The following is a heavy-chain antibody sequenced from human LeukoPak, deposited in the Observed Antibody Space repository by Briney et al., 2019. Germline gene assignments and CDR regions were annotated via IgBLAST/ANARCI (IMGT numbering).Heavy chain of an antibody. CDR2: ISYDGSNK. J-gene: IGHJ4*02. CDR1: GFTFSSYA. D-gene: IGHD3-22*01. Sequence: GGSLRLSCAASGFTFSSYAMHWVRQAPGKGLEWVAVISYDGSNKYYADSVKGRFTISRDNSKNTLYLQMNSLRAEDTAVYYCASPSPYYYDSSGYYYPFDYWGQGTLVTVSS. CDR3: ASPSPYYYDSSGYYYPFDY. V-gene: IGHV3-30*14.